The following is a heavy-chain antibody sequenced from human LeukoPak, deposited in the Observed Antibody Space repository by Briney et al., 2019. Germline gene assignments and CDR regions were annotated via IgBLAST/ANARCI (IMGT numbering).Heavy chain of an antibody. CDR2: ISGGGGST. CDR1: GFTFSSYA. Sequence: GGSLRLSCAASGFTFSSYAMTWVRQAPGKGLEWVSVISGGGGSTYYADSVKGRFTFSRDNSKNTLYLQMNSLRAEDTAVYYCAKVAVTSTMLGVRYFDYWGQGTLVTVSS. CDR3: AKVAVTSTMLGVRYFDY. D-gene: IGHD2/OR15-2a*01. J-gene: IGHJ4*02. V-gene: IGHV3-23*01.